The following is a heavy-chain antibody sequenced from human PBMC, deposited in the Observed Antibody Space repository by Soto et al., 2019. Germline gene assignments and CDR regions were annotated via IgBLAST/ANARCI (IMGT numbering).Heavy chain of an antibody. CDR1: GYTFTSHG. CDR2: ISAYNGNT. V-gene: IGHV1-18*01. Sequence: ASVKVSCKASGYTFTSHGIHWVRQAPGQGLEWMGWISAYNGNTNYAHKLQGRVTMTRDTSTSTAYMELRSLRSDDTAVYYCARERDDSRWSSAENLHHWGQGTQVTVSS. CDR3: ARERDDSRWSSAENLHH. D-gene: IGHD6-13*01. J-gene: IGHJ1*01.